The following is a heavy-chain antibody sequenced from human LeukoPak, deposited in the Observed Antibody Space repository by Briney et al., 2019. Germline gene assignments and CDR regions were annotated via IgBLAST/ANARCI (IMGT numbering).Heavy chain of an antibody. D-gene: IGHD6-6*01. CDR3: ARDRFLVAARPYWFDP. Sequence: SETLSLTCTVSGGSISSYYWSWIRQPAGKGLEWIGRIYTSGSTNYNPSLKSRVTMSVHTSKNQFSLKLSSVTAADTAVYYCARDRFLVAARPYWFDPWGQGTLVTVSS. J-gene: IGHJ5*02. V-gene: IGHV4-4*07. CDR1: GGSISSYY. CDR2: IYTSGST.